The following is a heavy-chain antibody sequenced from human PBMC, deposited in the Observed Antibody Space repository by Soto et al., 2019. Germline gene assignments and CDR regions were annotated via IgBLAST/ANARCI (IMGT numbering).Heavy chain of an antibody. CDR1: GFTFSSYG. Sequence: QVQLVESGGGVVQPGRSLRLSCAASGFTFSSYGMHWVRQAPGKALEWVAVIWYDGSNKYYADSVKGRFTISRDNSKSTLYPQMNSLRAEDTAVYYGARDVMVTAMVMWYFDLWGRGTLVTVSS. J-gene: IGHJ2*01. CDR2: IWYDGSNK. D-gene: IGHD2-21*02. V-gene: IGHV3-33*01. CDR3: ARDVMVTAMVMWYFDL.